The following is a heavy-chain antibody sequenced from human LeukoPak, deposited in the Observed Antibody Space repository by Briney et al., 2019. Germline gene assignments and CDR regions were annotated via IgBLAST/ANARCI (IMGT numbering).Heavy chain of an antibody. CDR3: ARHHAGGWDY. D-gene: IGHD2-15*01. J-gene: IGHJ4*02. Sequence: PSETLSLTCAVYGGSFSGYYWSWIRQPPGKGLEWIGEINHSGSTNYNPSLKSRVTISVDTSKNQFSLKLSSVTAADTAVYYCARHHAGGWDYWGQGTLVTVSS. CDR1: GGSFSGYY. V-gene: IGHV4-34*01. CDR2: INHSGST.